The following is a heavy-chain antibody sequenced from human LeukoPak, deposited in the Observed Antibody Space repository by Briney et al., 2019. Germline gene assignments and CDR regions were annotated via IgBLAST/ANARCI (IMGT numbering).Heavy chain of an antibody. CDR1: GGSISSGSYY. CDR2: IYYSGST. V-gene: IGHV4-61*10. D-gene: IGHD3-22*01. J-gene: IGHJ1*01. Sequence: SQTLSLTCTVSGGSISSGSYYWSWIRQPAGKGLEWIGYIYYSGSTNYNPSLKSRVTISVDTSKNQFSLKLSSVTAADTAVYYCARSEMYYYDSSGYYPKYFQHWGQGTLVTVSS. CDR3: ARSEMYYYDSSGYYPKYFQH.